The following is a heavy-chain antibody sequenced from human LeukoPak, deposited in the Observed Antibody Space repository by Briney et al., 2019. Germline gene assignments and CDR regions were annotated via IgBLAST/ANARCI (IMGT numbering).Heavy chain of an antibody. Sequence: GGSLRLSCAASGFTFSSYGMHWVRQAPGKGLEWVAVISYDGSNKYYADSVKGRFTISRDNSKNMLYLQMNSLRAEDTAVYYCAKASGSGSSHMDVWGQGTTVTVSS. V-gene: IGHV3-30*18. CDR3: AKASGSGSSHMDV. J-gene: IGHJ6*02. CDR2: ISYDGSNK. D-gene: IGHD3-10*01. CDR1: GFTFSSYG.